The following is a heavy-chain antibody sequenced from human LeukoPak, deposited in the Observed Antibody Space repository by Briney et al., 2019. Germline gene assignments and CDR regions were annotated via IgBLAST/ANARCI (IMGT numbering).Heavy chain of an antibody. J-gene: IGHJ6*02. CDR1: GYTFTGYY. CDR2: INPNSGGT. CDR3: ASRGAAAAGLQPTYYYYYGMDV. Sequence: ASVKVSCKASGYTFTGYYMHWVRQAPGQGLEWMGWINPNSGGTNDAQKFQGRVTMTRDTSISTAYMELSRLRSDDTAVYYCASRGAAAAGLQPTYYYYYGMDVWGQGTTVTVSS. D-gene: IGHD6-13*01. V-gene: IGHV1-2*02.